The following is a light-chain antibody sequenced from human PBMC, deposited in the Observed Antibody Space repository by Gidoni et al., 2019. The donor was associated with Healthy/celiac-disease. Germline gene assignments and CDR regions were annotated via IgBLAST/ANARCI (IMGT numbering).Light chain of an antibody. V-gene: IGKV3-11*01. CDR2: DAS. CDR1: QSVSSY. CDR3: QQRSNCT. Sequence: EIVLTQSPATLSLSPGERATLSCRASQSVSSYLAWYQQKPGQAPRLLIYDASNRATGIPARFSGSGSGTDFTLTISSLEPEDFAVYYCQQRSNCTFGQXTRLEIK. J-gene: IGKJ5*01.